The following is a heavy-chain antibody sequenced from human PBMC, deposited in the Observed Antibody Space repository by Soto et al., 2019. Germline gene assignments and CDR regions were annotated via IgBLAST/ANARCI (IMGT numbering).Heavy chain of an antibody. V-gene: IGHV3-72*01. J-gene: IGHJ3*02. D-gene: IGHD3-10*01. CDR2: SRNKARSYTT. CDR3: ARALLVREPAADAFDI. CDR1: GFTFSDHF. Sequence: EVQLVESGGDLVQPGGSLRLSCAASGFTFSDHFMDWVRQAPGKGLEWVGRSRNKARSYTTEYAASVKGRFTVSRDDFQNSLYLQMNSLRAEDTAVYYCARALLVREPAADAFDIWGQGTMVTVSS.